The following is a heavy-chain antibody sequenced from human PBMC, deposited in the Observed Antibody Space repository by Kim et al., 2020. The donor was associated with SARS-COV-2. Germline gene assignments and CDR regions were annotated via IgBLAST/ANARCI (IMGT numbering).Heavy chain of an antibody. D-gene: IGHD3-10*01. CDR1: GYTFTNYA. J-gene: IGHJ4*02. V-gene: IGHV1-3*01. Sequence: ASVKVSCKASGYTFTNYALHWVRQAPGQTLEWMGWSNAGNGNTKYSQRFQDRITITWDTSASTAYMELGSLRSEDTAVYYCARGNYYGSGSYGYWGQGTL. CDR3: ARGNYYGSGSYGY. CDR2: SNAGNGNT.